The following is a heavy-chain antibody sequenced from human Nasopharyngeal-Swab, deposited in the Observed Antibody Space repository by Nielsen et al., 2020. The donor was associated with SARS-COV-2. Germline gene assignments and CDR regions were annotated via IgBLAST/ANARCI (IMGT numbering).Heavy chain of an antibody. CDR2: IYYSGST. CDR1: GGSISSYY. CDR3: ARTADPGYFDY. J-gene: IGHJ4*02. Sequence: GSLRLSCTVSGGSISSYYWSWIRQPPGKGLEWIGYIYYSGSTNYNPSLKSRVTISVDTSKNQFSPKLSSVTAADTAVYYCARTADPGYFDYWGQGTLVTVSS. V-gene: IGHV4-59*01.